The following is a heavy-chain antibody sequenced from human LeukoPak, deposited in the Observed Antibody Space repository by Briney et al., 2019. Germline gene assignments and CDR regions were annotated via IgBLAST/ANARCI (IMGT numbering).Heavy chain of an antibody. CDR2: IRYDGSKK. D-gene: IGHD3-22*01. CDR1: GFTFSSYG. CDR3: AKDGSPYYDSSGPYWYFDL. V-gene: IGHV3-30*02. J-gene: IGHJ2*01. Sequence: GGSLRLSCAASGFTFSSYGMHWVRQAPGKGLEWVAFIRYDGSKKYYADSVKGRFTISRDSSKNALYLQMNSLRAEDTAVYYCAKDGSPYYDSSGPYWYFDLWGRGTLVTVSS.